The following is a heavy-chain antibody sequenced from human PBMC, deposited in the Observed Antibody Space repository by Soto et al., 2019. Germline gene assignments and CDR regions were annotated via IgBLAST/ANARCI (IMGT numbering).Heavy chain of an antibody. V-gene: IGHV3-30-3*01. J-gene: IGHJ4*02. CDR3: ARGLREWLPQNFDY. Sequence: SLRLSCAASGFTFSSYAMHGVRQAAGKGLEWVAVISYDGSNKYYADSVKGRFTISRDNSKNTLYLQMNSLRAEDTAVYYCARGLREWLPQNFDYWGQGTLVTVSS. CDR1: GFTFSSYA. D-gene: IGHD3-10*01. CDR2: ISYDGSNK.